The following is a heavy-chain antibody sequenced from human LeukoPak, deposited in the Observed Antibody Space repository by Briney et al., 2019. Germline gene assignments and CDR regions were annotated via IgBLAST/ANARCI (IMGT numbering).Heavy chain of an antibody. CDR1: GGSFSGYY. D-gene: IGHD6-13*01. CDR3: ARVGSSWSLDY. Sequence: SETLSLTCAAYGGSFSGYYWSWIRQPPGKGLEWIGEINHSGSTNYNPSLKSRVTISVDTSKNQFSLKLSSVTAADTAVYYCARVGSSWSLDYWGQGTLVTVSS. J-gene: IGHJ4*02. V-gene: IGHV4-34*01. CDR2: INHSGST.